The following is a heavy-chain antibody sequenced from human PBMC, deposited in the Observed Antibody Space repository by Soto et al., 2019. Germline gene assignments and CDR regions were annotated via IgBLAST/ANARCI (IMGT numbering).Heavy chain of an antibody. V-gene: IGHV1-18*01. CDR1: GYTFTSYG. J-gene: IGHJ3*02. D-gene: IGHD2-21*02. CDR2: ISAYNGNT. CDR3: ARDRCGGGCFPPDAFDI. Sequence: ASVKVSCKASGYTFTSYGISWVRQAPGQGLEWMGWISAYNGNTNYAQKLQGRVTMTTDTSTSTAYMELRSLRSDDTAVYYCARDRCGGGCFPPDAFDIWGQGTMVTVSS.